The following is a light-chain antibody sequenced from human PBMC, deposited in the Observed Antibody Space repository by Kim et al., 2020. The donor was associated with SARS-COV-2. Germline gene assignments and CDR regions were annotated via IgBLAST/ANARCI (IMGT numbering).Light chain of an antibody. CDR3: RQHSAYPFT. CDR1: QEISNY. Sequence: DIKMTQSPSSMSASVGDRVTVTCRASQEISNYLAWFQQKPGKVPRRLIYAASSLQSGVPSRFSGSGSGTQFTLTVSSLQPEDFATYSSRQHSAYPFTFRQGTKLEI. J-gene: IGKJ2*01. CDR2: AAS. V-gene: IGKV1-17*03.